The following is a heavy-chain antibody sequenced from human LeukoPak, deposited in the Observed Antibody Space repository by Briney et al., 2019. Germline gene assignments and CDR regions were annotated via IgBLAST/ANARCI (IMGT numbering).Heavy chain of an antibody. Sequence: PSETLSLTCTVSGGSISSYYWSWIRQPPGKGLEWIGYIYHSGSTYYNPSLKSRVTISVDRSKNQFSLKLSSVTAADTAVYYCARGQEWSDAFDIWGQGTMVTVSS. V-gene: IGHV4-59*12. CDR1: GGSISSYY. D-gene: IGHD3-3*01. CDR2: IYHSGST. CDR3: ARGQEWSDAFDI. J-gene: IGHJ3*02.